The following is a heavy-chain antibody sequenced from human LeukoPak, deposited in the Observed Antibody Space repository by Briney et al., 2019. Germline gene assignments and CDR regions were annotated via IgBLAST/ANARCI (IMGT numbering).Heavy chain of an antibody. CDR1: GFDFSSNW. D-gene: IGHD3-3*01. V-gene: IGHV3-74*01. CDR2: IKGDGIST. Sequence: GGSLRLSCAAAGFDFSSNWMHWVRHAPGQGLVWVSRIKGDGISTNYADSVKGRFTISRDIAKNTLYLQMNSLRAEDTGVYYCAKDHYWSIDYWGRGTLVTVSS. CDR3: AKDHYWSIDY. J-gene: IGHJ4*02.